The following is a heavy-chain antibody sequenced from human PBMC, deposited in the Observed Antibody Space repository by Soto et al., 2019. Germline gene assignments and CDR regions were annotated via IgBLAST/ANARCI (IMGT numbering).Heavy chain of an antibody. J-gene: IGHJ4*02. CDR2: INPNSGGT. Sequence: ASVKVSCKASGYTFTGYYMHWVLQAPGQGLEWMGWINPNSGGTNYAQKFQGRVTMTRDTSISTAYMELSRLRSDDTAVYYCARGIWSGYYSDFDYWGQGTLVTVTS. D-gene: IGHD3-3*01. CDR3: ARGIWSGYYSDFDY. V-gene: IGHV1-2*02. CDR1: GYTFTGYY.